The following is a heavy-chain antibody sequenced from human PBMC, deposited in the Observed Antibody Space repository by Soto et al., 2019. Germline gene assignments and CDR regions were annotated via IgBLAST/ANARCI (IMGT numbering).Heavy chain of an antibody. D-gene: IGHD6-6*01. Sequence: QVHLQESGPGQVKPSETLSLICTVSGGSVNSDNFYWSWIRQPPGRGLEWIGYIYYTGSTNYNPSLKSRVTISIDTSRNQFSLKLSSVTAADTAVYYCAREFSNSPEGFDSWGQGSLVTVSS. CDR2: IYYTGST. V-gene: IGHV4-61*01. J-gene: IGHJ4*02. CDR1: GGSVNSDNFY. CDR3: AREFSNSPEGFDS.